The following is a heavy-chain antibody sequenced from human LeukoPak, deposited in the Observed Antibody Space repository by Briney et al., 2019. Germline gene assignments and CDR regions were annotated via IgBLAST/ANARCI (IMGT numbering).Heavy chain of an antibody. CDR1: GYTFTSYD. Sequence: ASVKVSCKASGYTFTSYDINWVRQATGQGLEWMGWMNPNSGNTGYAQKFQGRVTMTRNTSISTAYMELSSLRSEDTAVYYCATGYLTTVTRGGYFDYWGQGTLVTVSS. CDR2: MNPNSGNT. D-gene: IGHD4-17*01. J-gene: IGHJ4*02. CDR3: ATGYLTTVTRGGYFDY. V-gene: IGHV1-8*01.